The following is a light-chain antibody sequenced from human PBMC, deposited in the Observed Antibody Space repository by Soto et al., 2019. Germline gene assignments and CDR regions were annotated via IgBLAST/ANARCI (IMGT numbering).Light chain of an antibody. CDR2: GAS. V-gene: IGKV3-20*01. CDR1: QSVSSSY. CDR3: HPYVSWSS. J-gene: IGKJ5*01. Sequence: EMVLTQSPGTLSLSPGERATLSCRASQSVSSSYLAWYQQKPRQAPRLLIYGASSRATGIPDRFRGSGSGTDFTLTISTLEPEDCAVYYCHPYVSWSSFGQGTRLEIK.